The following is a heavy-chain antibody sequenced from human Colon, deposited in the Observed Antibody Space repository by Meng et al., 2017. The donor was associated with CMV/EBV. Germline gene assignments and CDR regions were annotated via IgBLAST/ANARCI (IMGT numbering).Heavy chain of an antibody. CDR2: ISGSGNNI. CDR3: AFRTTQVLFDV. Sequence: VQLVGLGGGLLQPGVSLRLSCAVSGFNFSNFYMNWVGQAQGKGLEWVSSISGSGNNIYYADSVKGRFTISRDNAKNSLYLQMNNLRAEDTAVYYCAFRTTQVLFDVWGRGTLVTVSS. J-gene: IGHJ2*01. CDR1: GFNFSNFY. V-gene: IGHV3-21*01. D-gene: IGHD1-1*01.